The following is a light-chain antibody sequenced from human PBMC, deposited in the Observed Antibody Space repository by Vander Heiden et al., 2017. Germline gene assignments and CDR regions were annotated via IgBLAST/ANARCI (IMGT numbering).Light chain of an antibody. CDR1: QSVSSSY. CDR2: GAS. J-gene: IGKJ2*01. V-gene: IGKV3-20*01. Sequence: EMVLTQPPGTLSLSPGEGATLSCTASQSVSSSYLAWYQQKPGQAPRLLIYGASSRATGIPDRFSDSGSGTDFTLTISRLEPEDFAVYYCQQYGSSPYTFGQGTKLEIK. CDR3: QQYGSSPYT.